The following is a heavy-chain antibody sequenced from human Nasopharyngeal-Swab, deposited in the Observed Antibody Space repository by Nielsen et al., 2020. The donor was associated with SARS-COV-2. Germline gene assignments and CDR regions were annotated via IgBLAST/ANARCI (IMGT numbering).Heavy chain of an antibody. V-gene: IGHV3-23*01. J-gene: IGHJ4*02. CDR3: AKDDPGFTPDYSNYGV. CDR2: ISGSGGST. D-gene: IGHD4-11*01. CDR1: GFTFSSYA. Sequence: GGSLRLSCAASGFTFSSYAMSWVRQAPGKGLEWASAISGSGGSTYYADSVKGRFTISRDNSKNTLYLQMNSLRAEDTAVYYCAKDDPGFTPDYSNYGVWGQGTLVTVSS.